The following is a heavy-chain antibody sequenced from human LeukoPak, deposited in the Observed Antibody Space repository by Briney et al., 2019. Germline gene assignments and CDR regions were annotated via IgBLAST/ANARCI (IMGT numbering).Heavy chain of an antibody. V-gene: IGHV4-59*11. J-gene: IGHJ3*01. CDR2: DLYSGTT. Sequence: SETLSLTCSISGGSITTHYWTWIRQPPGKGLEWIGYDLYSGTTNYNPSLRGRITMSVDTSQNQFSLSLRSVTAADTAVYYCARDLTTVTKGFDLWGQGTMVTVSS. CDR3: ARDLTTVTKGFDL. CDR1: GGSITTHY. D-gene: IGHD4-17*01.